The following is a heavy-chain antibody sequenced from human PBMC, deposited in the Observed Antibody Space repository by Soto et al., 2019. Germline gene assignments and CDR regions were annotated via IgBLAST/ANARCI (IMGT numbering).Heavy chain of an antibody. D-gene: IGHD1-7*01. Sequence: QVQLQESGPGRVKPSQTLSLSCAVSGRSISSGTHYWSWIRQLPGKGLEWIGYIDYSGSTDYNPSLRSRVTIAVATSKNQFSLRLTSVTAADTAVYYSARTLNWNYLAWFDPWGQGTLVTVSS. V-gene: IGHV4-31*11. CDR1: GRSISSGTHY. J-gene: IGHJ5*02. CDR3: ARTLNWNYLAWFDP. CDR2: IDYSGST.